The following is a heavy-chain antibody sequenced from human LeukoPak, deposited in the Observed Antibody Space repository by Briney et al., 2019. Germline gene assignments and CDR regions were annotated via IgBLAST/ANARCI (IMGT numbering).Heavy chain of an antibody. Sequence: SSETLSLTCTVSGGSISSSSYYWGWIRQPPGKGLEWIGSIYYSGSTYYNPSLKSRVTISVDTSKNQFSLKLSSVTAADTAVYYCARGKRYFDWLSSYNWFDPWGQGTLVAVSS. CDR1: GGSISSSSYY. J-gene: IGHJ5*02. CDR3: ARGKRYFDWLSSYNWFDP. D-gene: IGHD3-9*01. CDR2: IYYSGST. V-gene: IGHV4-39*07.